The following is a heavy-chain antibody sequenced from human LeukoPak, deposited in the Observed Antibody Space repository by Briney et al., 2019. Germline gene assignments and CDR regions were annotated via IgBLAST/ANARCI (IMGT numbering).Heavy chain of an antibody. V-gene: IGHV4-61*08. CDR3: ARDQYYYGMDV. Sequence: SETLSLTCTVSGGSISSGGYYWSWIRQHPGKGLEWIGYIYYSGSTNYNPSLKSRVTISVDTSKNQFSLKLSSVTAADTAVYYCARDQYYYGMDVWGQGTTVTVSS. J-gene: IGHJ6*02. CDR1: GGSISSGGYY. CDR2: IYYSGST.